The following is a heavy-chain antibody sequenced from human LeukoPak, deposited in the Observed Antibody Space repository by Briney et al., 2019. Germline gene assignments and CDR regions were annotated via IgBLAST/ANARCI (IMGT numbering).Heavy chain of an antibody. D-gene: IGHD4-23*01. J-gene: IGHJ3*02. CDR1: GYSFSYYW. V-gene: IGHV5-51*01. Sequence: GESLKISCKASGYSFSYYWIGWVRQMPGKGLEWMGIIYPGDSKTRHSPSFQGQVTISADKSINAAYLQWSSLKASDTAIYYCARYNYGANLVGDAFDIWGQGTMVTVSS. CDR2: IYPGDSKT. CDR3: ARYNYGANLVGDAFDI.